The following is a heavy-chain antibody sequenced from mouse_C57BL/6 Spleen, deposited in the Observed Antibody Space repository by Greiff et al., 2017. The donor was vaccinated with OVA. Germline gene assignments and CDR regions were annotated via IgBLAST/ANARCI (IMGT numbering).Heavy chain of an antibody. J-gene: IGHJ4*01. V-gene: IGHV2-6-1*01. D-gene: IGHD1-1*01. Sequence: QVQLKESGPGLVAPSQSLSITCTVSGFSLTSYGVHWVRQPPGKGLEWLVVIWSDGSTTYNSALKSSLSISKDNSKSQVFLKMNSLQTDDTAMYYCARHGATVAPYAMDYWGQGTSVTVSS. CDR1: GFSLTSYG. CDR3: ARHGATVAPYAMDY. CDR2: IWSDGST.